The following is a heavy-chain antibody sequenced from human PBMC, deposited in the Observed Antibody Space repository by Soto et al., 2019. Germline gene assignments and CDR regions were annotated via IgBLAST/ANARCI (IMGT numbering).Heavy chain of an antibody. V-gene: IGHV1-8*01. Sequence: ASVKVSCKASGYTFTSYDINWVRQATGQGLEWMGWMNPNSGNTGYAQKFQGRVTMTRNTSISTAYMELSSLRSEDTAVYYCARGPCYDFWSGYFWYYYYYGMDVWSQGTTVTVSS. D-gene: IGHD3-3*01. CDR2: MNPNSGNT. CDR1: GYTFTSYD. CDR3: ARGPCYDFWSGYFWYYYYYGMDV. J-gene: IGHJ6*02.